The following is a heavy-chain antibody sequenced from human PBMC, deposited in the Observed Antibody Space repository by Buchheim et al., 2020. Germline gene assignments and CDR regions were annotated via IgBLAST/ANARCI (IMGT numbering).Heavy chain of an antibody. CDR3: AKDRRDYYGSGSYYHGIDY. D-gene: IGHD3-10*01. V-gene: IGHV3-30*18. J-gene: IGHJ4*02. Sequence: QVQLVESGGGVVQPGRSLRLSCAASGFTFSSYGMHWVRQAPGKGLEWVAVISYDGSNKYYADSVKGRFTISRDNSKNTLYLQMNSLRAEDTAVYYCAKDRRDYYGSGSYYHGIDYWGQGTL. CDR2: ISYDGSNK. CDR1: GFTFSSYG.